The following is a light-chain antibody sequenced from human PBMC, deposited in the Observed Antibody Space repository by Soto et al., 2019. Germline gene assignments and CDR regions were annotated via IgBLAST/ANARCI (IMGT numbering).Light chain of an antibody. V-gene: IGLV2-14*03. CDR1: SSDVGGYNY. Sequence: QSALTRPASVSGSPGQSITISCTGTSSDVGGYNYVSWYQQHPGKAPKLMIYDVSHRPSGISNRFSGSKSGNTASLTISGLQAEDEADYYCSSYSGSSTPVVFGGGTKVTVL. CDR2: DVS. J-gene: IGLJ2*01. CDR3: SSYSGSSTPVV.